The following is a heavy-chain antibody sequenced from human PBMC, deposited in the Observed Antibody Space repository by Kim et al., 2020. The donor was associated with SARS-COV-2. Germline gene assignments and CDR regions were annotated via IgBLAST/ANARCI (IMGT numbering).Heavy chain of an antibody. CDR1: GYTFTSYG. CDR3: ARDTPDYYGSVHRFDY. Sequence: ASVKVSCKASGYTFTSYGISWVRQAPGQGLEWMGWISAYNGNTNYAQKLQCRVTMTTDTSTSTAYMELRSLRSDDTAVYYCARDTPDYYGSVHRFDYWGQGTLVAVSS. V-gene: IGHV1-18*01. CDR2: ISAYNGNT. D-gene: IGHD3-10*01. J-gene: IGHJ4*02.